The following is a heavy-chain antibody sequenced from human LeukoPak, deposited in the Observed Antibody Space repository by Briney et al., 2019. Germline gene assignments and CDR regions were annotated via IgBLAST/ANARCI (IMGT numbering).Heavy chain of an antibody. J-gene: IGHJ3*02. V-gene: IGHV3-23*01. CDR1: GFTFSSYA. CDR3: AKGIANFGLANDAFDI. D-gene: IGHD3-3*01. Sequence: PGGSLRLSCAASGFTFSSYAMSWVRQAPGKGLEWVSAISGSGGSTYYADSVKGRFTISRDNAKNSPYLQMNSLRAEDTALYYCAKGIANFGLANDAFDIWGQGTMVTVSS. CDR2: ISGSGGST.